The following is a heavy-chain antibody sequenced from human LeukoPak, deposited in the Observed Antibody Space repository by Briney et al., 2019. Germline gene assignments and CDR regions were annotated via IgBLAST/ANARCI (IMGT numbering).Heavy chain of an antibody. CDR3: ARDGSVYYYDY. V-gene: IGHV4-39*07. Sequence: SETLSPTCTVSGGSISSSSYYWGWIRQPPGKGLEWIGSIYYSGSTYYNPSLKSRVTISVDTSKNQFSLKLSSVTAADTAVYYCARDGSVYYYDYWGQGTLVTVSS. CDR2: IYYSGST. D-gene: IGHD3-22*01. CDR1: GGSISSSSYY. J-gene: IGHJ4*02.